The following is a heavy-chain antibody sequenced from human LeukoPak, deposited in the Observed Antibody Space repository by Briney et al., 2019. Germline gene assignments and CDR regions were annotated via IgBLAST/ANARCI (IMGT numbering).Heavy chain of an antibody. Sequence: SETLSLTCAVYGGSLSGYYWSWIRQPPGKGLEWVGEINHSGSTNYNPSLKGRVTISVDTSKNQFSLKLSSVTAADTAVYYCARGCSDGYYDSSGHYFDYWGQGTLVTVSS. V-gene: IGHV4-34*01. J-gene: IGHJ4*02. CDR1: GGSLSGYY. CDR3: ARGCSDGYYDSSGHYFDY. D-gene: IGHD3-22*01. CDR2: INHSGST.